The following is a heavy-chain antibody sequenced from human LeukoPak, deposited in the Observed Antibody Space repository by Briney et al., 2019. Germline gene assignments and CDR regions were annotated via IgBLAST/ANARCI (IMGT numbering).Heavy chain of an antibody. CDR1: GYTFTSYY. J-gene: IGHJ4*02. CDR3: ARAVVRGVKAGHGY. CDR2: MNPNSGNT. Sequence: ASVKVSCKASGYTFTSYYMHWVRQAPGQGLEWMGWMNPNSGNTGYAQKFQGRVTMTRNTSISTAYMELSSLRSEDTAVYYCARAVVRGVKAGHGYWGQGTLVTVSS. D-gene: IGHD3-10*02. V-gene: IGHV1-8*02.